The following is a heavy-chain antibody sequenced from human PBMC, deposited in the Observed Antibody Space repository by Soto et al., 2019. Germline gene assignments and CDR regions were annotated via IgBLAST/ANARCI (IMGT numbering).Heavy chain of an antibody. J-gene: IGHJ4*02. CDR3: ARVALMVYESYYFDY. D-gene: IGHD2-8*01. Sequence: ASVKVSCKASGGTFSSYAISWVRQAPGQGLEWMGGIIPIFGTANYAQKFQGRVTITADESTSTAYMELSSLRSEDTAVYYCARVALMVYESYYFDYWGQGTLVTVSS. CDR2: IIPIFGTA. V-gene: IGHV1-69*13. CDR1: GGTFSSYA.